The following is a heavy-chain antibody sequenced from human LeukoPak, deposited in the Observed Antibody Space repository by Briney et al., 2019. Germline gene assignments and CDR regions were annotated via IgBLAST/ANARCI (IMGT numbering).Heavy chain of an antibody. CDR2: IIPIFGTA. J-gene: IGHJ4*02. V-gene: IGHV1-69*13. CDR1: GGTFSSYA. D-gene: IGHD2-15*01. CDR3: ARAGGYCGRISCPYYFDY. Sequence: SVKVSCKASGGTFSSYAISWVRQAPGQGLEWMGGIIPIFGTANYAQKFQGRVTITADESTSTAYMELSSLRSEDTAVYYCARAGGYCGRISCPYYFDYWGQGSLVAVSS.